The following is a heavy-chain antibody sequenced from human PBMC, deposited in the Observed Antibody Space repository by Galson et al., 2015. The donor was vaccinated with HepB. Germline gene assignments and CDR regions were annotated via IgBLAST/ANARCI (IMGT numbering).Heavy chain of an antibody. V-gene: IGHV3-66*01. Sequence: SLRLSCAASGFSVSSNYMTWVRQAPGKGLEWVSVIYSGGNTYYADSVKGRFTISRDNSKNTLYLQMNSLRAEDTAVYYCARSSSSWYSYFQHWGQGALVTVSS. CDR1: GFSVSSNY. D-gene: IGHD6-13*01. J-gene: IGHJ1*01. CDR2: IYSGGNT. CDR3: ARSSSSWYSYFQH.